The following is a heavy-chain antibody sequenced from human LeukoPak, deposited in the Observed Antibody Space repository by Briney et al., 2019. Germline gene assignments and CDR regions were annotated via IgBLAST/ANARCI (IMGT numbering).Heavy chain of an antibody. J-gene: IGHJ4*02. D-gene: IGHD3-10*01. CDR1: GFTFSRFR. V-gene: IGHV3-48*04. CDR3: ARERGPIDY. Sequence: GGSLRLSCATSGFTFSRFRMTWVRQAPGKGLEWVSYISSSSSTIYYADSVKGRFTISRDNAKNSLYLQMNSLRAEDTAVYYCARERGPIDYWGQGTLVTVSS. CDR2: ISSSSSTI.